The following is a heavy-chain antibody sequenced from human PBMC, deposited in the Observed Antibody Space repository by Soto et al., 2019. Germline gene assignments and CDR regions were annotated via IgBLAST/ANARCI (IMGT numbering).Heavy chain of an antibody. CDR1: GLTFADYA. Sequence: PGGSLRLSCAASGLTFADYAMHWVRRAPGKGLEWVSGISWNSGSIGYADSVKGRFTISRDNAKNSLYLQMNSLRAEDTALYYCAKAGFWSGYYSLVDYWGQGTLVTVSS. J-gene: IGHJ4*02. D-gene: IGHD3-3*01. CDR2: ISWNSGSI. CDR3: AKAGFWSGYYSLVDY. V-gene: IGHV3-9*01.